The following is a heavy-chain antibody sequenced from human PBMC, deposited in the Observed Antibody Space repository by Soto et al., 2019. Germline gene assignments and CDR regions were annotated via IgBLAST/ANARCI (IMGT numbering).Heavy chain of an antibody. D-gene: IGHD2-2*01. Sequence: VASVKVSCKASGGTFSSYAISWVRQAPGQGLEWMGGIIPIFGTANYAQKFQGRVTITADESTSTAYMELSSLRSEDTAVYYCARRKGYCSSTSCYPGLGAFDIWGQGTMVTVSS. J-gene: IGHJ3*02. V-gene: IGHV1-69*13. CDR1: GGTFSSYA. CDR3: ARRKGYCSSTSCYPGLGAFDI. CDR2: IIPIFGTA.